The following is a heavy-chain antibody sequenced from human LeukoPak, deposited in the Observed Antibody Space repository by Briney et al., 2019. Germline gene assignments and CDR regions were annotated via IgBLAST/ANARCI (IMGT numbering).Heavy chain of an antibody. D-gene: IGHD4/OR15-4a*01. CDR1: GFTVSSNS. CDR2: IYSDNT. Sequence: GGSLRLSCSVSGFTVSSNSMSWVRQAPGKGLEWVSFIYSDNTHYSDSVKGRFTISRDNSKNTLYLQMNSLRAEDTAVYYCARRAGAYSHPYDYWGQGTLVTVSS. CDR3: ARRAGAYSHPYDY. J-gene: IGHJ4*02. V-gene: IGHV3-53*01.